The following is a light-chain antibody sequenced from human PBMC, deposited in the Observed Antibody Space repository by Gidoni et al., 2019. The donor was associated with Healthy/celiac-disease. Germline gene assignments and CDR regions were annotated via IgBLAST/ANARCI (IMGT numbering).Light chain of an antibody. CDR1: QSVSSN. J-gene: IGKJ1*01. V-gene: IGKV3-15*01. Sequence: EIVLTQSPATMSVSPGERATLSCRASQSVSSNLAWYQQKPGQAPRLLLYGASTRATGIPARFSGSGSGTEFTLTISSLQSEDFAVYYCQQYNNWPPWTFXQXTKVEIK. CDR2: GAS. CDR3: QQYNNWPPWT.